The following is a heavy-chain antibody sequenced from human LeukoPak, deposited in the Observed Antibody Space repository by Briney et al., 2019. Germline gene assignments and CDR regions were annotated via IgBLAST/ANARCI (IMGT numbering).Heavy chain of an antibody. CDR1: GFTFSSYG. CDR2: ISYDGSNK. Sequence: GGSLRLSCAASGFTFSSYGMYWVRQAPGKGLEWVAVISYDGSNKYYADSVKGRFTISRDNSKNTLFLQMNSLRAEDTAVYFCAKEPHMLTGYYTDYFDYWGQGTLVTVSS. CDR3: AKEPHMLTGYYTDYFDY. D-gene: IGHD3-9*01. V-gene: IGHV3-30*18. J-gene: IGHJ4*02.